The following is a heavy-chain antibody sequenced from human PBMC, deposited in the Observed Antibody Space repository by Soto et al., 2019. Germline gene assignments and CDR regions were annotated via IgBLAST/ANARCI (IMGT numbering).Heavy chain of an antibody. CDR3: AKWAPYYDFWSGYSDY. Sequence: GGSLRLSCAASGFTFSSYGMHWVRQAPGKGLEWVAVMSYDGSDKYYADSVKGRFTISRDNSKNTLYLQMKSLRAEDTAVYYCAKWAPYYDFWSGYSDYWGQGTPVTRLL. J-gene: IGHJ4*02. CDR2: MSYDGSDK. CDR1: GFTFSSYG. V-gene: IGHV3-30*18. D-gene: IGHD3-3*01.